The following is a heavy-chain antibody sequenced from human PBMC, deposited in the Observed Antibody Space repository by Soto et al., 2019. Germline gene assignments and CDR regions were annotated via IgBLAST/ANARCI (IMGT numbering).Heavy chain of an antibody. J-gene: IGHJ5*02. CDR2: ISYDGSNK. Sequence: QVQLVESGGGVVQPGRSLRLSCAASGFTFSSYGMHWVRQAPGKGLEWVAVISYDGSNKYYADSVKGRFTISRDNSKHTLYLQMNSLRAEDTAVYYCAKDLIIAAAGTNPWFDPWGQGTLVTVSS. V-gene: IGHV3-30*18. CDR1: GFTFSSYG. D-gene: IGHD6-13*01. CDR3: AKDLIIAAAGTNPWFDP.